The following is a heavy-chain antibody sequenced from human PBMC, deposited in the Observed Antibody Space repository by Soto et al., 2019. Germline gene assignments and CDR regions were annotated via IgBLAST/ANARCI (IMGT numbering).Heavy chain of an antibody. V-gene: IGHV3-23*01. J-gene: IGHJ6*01. CDR1: VFTFSSYA. Sequence: VGSLRLSCASSVFTFSSYAMSCVRQSPGKGLEWVSATSGSGGSTYYADSVKGRFTISRDNSKNTLYLQMNSLRAEDTAVYYCATYYHIYYYGMEVWGQGTTGIVSS. CDR2: TSGSGGST. CDR3: ATYYHIYYYGMEV. D-gene: IGHD3-9*01.